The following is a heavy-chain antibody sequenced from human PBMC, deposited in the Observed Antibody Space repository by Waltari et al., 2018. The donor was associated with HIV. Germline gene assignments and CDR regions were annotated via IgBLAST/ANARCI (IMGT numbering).Heavy chain of an antibody. CDR1: GGSLSGYH. CDR2: INHSGIT. D-gene: IGHD6-13*01. Sequence: VQVHQWGAGLLKPSETLSLTCAVYGGSLSGYHWNWIRQPPGKGLEWFGEINHSGITNYNPSLKSRVTISIDTSKNQFSLKLTSVTAADTAVYYCAISEAVAALIDYWGQGTLVTVSS. V-gene: IGHV4-34*01. CDR3: AISEAVAALIDY. J-gene: IGHJ4*02.